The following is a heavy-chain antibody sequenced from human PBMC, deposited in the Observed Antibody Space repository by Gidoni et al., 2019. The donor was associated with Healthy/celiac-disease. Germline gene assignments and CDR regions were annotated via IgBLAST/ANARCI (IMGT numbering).Heavy chain of an antibody. D-gene: IGHD2-2*01. J-gene: IGHJ6*03. Sequence: QVQLVESGGGVVQPGRSLRLSCAASGFTFSSYGMHWVRQAPGKGLEWVAVISYDGSNKYYADSVKGRFTISRDNSKNTLYLQMNSLRAEDTAVYYCIGGDCSSTSGYSMDVWGKGTTVTVSS. CDR2: ISYDGSNK. V-gene: IGHV3-30*03. CDR3: IGGDCSSTSGYSMDV. CDR1: GFTFSSYG.